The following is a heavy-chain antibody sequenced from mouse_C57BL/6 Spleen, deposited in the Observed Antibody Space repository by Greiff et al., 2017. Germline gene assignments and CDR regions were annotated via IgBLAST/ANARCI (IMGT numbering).Heavy chain of an antibody. CDR2: IDPSDSYT. J-gene: IGHJ2*01. CDR3: ASSEDYGDFDY. Sequence: QVQLQQPGAELVRPGTSVKLSCKASGYTFTSYWMHWVKQRPGQGLEWIGVIDPSDSYTNYNQKFKGKATLTVYTSSSTAYMHLSSLTSEDSAVYYFASSEDYGDFDYWGQGTTLTVSS. V-gene: IGHV1-59*01. CDR1: GYTFTSYW. D-gene: IGHD2-4*01.